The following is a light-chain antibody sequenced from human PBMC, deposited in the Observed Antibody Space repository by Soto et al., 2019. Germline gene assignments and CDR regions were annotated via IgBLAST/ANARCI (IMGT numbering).Light chain of an antibody. CDR1: QSLLHSNGYNY. CDR2: LAS. CDR3: IRLLLPLLT. V-gene: IGKV2-28*01. Sequence: EIVQPRTQLSLPVTPGEPASISCRSSQSLLHSNGYNYLDWYLQKAGQSPQLLIYLASSRASGVPDRFSGSGAGTDFTQERRSGEAEYVCIYHCIRLLLPLLTSG. J-gene: IGKJ4*01.